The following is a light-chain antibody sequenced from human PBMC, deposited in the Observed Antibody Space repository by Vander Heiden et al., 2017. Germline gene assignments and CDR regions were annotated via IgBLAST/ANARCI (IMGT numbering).Light chain of an antibody. CDR2: DGN. J-gene: IGLJ2*01. V-gene: IGLV2-8*01. CDR1: SSDVGVYDY. Sequence: QSALTQPPSASGSLGQSLTISCTGTSSDVGVYDYVSWYQHHPGQAPKLMIFDGNQRPSGVPHRFSGSKSGNTASLTISGVQAEDEADYYCSSYADTNTLVFGGGTKLTVL. CDR3: SSYADTNTLV.